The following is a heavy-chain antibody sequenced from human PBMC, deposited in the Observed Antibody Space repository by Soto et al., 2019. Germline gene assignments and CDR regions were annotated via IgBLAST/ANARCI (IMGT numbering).Heavy chain of an antibody. CDR3: AKDRGGGFDY. J-gene: IGHJ4*02. CDR1: GFTFSGYD. CDR2: LSDSGSRT. D-gene: IGHD2-15*01. Sequence: GGSLRLSCAASGFTFSGYDMNWVRQAPGKGLEWVSSLSDSGSRTYYADSVRGRFTVSRDNSKNTLYLQMNSLRPEDTAIYYCAKDRGGGFDYWGPGXLVTVYS. V-gene: IGHV3-23*01.